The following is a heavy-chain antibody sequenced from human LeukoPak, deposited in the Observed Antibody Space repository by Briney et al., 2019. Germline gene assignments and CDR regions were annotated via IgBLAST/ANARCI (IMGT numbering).Heavy chain of an antibody. J-gene: IGHJ4*02. D-gene: IGHD6-13*01. CDR3: ARDREPGIAAAGGFDY. CDR1: GLTFSSYG. V-gene: IGHV3-66*01. CDR2: IYSGGST. Sequence: GGSLRLSCAASGLTFSSYGMHWVREAPGEGLEWVSVIYSGGSTYYADSVKGRFTISRGNSKNTLYLQRNSLRAEDTAVYYCARDREPGIAAAGGFDYWGQGTLVTVSS.